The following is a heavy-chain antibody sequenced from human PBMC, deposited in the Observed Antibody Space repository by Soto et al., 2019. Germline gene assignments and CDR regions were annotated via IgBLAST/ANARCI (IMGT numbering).Heavy chain of an antibody. CDR1: GFTFSDYG. CDR3: MSRHRGTPWDN. J-gene: IGHJ4*02. D-gene: IGHD1-1*01. Sequence: EVQLGESGGGLVQPGGSLRLSCAASGFTFSDYGMSWVRRAPGKGRGGVASIRKDGSEIHYVDSVEGRFTISRDNAKNSVYLQMNSLTAEDTAMYYCMSRHRGTPWDNWGQGTLVTV. V-gene: IGHV3-7*01. CDR2: IRKDGSEI.